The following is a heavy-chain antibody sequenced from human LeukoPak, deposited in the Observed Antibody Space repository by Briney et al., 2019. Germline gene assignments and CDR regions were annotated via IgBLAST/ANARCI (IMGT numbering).Heavy chain of an antibody. V-gene: IGHV3-21*04. D-gene: IGHD5-12*01. Sequence: PGGSLRLSCVASGFAFETYTMNGVRQAPGKGLEWVSFISSTSSDINYADSVRDRFTISRDNAKNSLFLQMDSLRVEDTAVYYCAKGLCSGYDKYIDSWGQGTLVTVSS. CDR2: ISSTSSDI. CDR3: AKGLCSGYDKYIDS. CDR1: GFAFETYT. J-gene: IGHJ4*02.